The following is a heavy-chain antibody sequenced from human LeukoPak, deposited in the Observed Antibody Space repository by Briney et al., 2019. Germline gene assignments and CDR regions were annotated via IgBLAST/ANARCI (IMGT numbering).Heavy chain of an antibody. CDR2: ISGSGGST. CDR1: GFTFSSYA. CDR3: AKDLYCSSTSCTEFDY. J-gene: IGHJ4*02. V-gene: IGHV3-23*01. D-gene: IGHD2-2*01. Sequence: GGSLRLSCAASGFTFSSYAMSWVRQAPGKGLEWVSAISGSGGSTYYADSVKGRFTTSRDNSKNTLYLQMNSLRAEDTAVYYCAKDLYCSSTSCTEFDYWGQGTLVTVSS.